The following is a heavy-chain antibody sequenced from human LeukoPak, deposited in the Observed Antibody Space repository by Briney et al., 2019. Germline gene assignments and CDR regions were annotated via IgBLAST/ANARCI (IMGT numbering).Heavy chain of an antibody. J-gene: IGHJ4*02. D-gene: IGHD6-19*01. CDR3: ATKVPGTSHFSS. V-gene: IGHV3-23*01. Sequence: GGSLRLSCAASGFTFSSYAMSWVRQAPGKGPEWVSAISGRGDSTYYADSVKGRFTISRDNSKNTLYLQMNSLRAEDTAVYYCATKVPGTSHFSSWGQGTLVTVSS. CDR1: GFTFSSYA. CDR2: ISGRGDST.